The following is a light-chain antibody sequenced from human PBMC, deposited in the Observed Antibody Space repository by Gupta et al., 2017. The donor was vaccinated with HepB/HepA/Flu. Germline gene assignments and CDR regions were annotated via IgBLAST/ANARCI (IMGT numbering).Light chain of an antibody. CDR2: ATS. Sequence: DIQMTQSPSSLSASAGDRVSITCRASQSISHFLNWFQQKSGKPPRLLIYATSTLQSGVSSRFSGSGSGTNSTLTISSLQPEDFATYFCQQTYSTPITFGQGTRLEIK. V-gene: IGKV1-39*01. J-gene: IGKJ5*01. CDR3: QQTYSTPIT. CDR1: QSISHF.